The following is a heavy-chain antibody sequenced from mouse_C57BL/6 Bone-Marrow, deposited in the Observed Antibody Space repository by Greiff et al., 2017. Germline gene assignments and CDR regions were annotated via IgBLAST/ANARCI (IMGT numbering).Heavy chain of an antibody. CDR2: IYPGDGDT. CDR3: ARATTVVAPCFDY. J-gene: IGHJ2*01. CDR1: GYAFSSSW. Sequence: QVQLQQSGPELVKPGASVKISCKASGYAFSSSWMNWVKQRPGKGLEWIGRIYPGDGDTNYNGKFKGKATLTSDKSSSTAYMQLSSLTSEDSAVYFCARATTVVAPCFDYWGQGTTLTVSS. V-gene: IGHV1-82*01. D-gene: IGHD1-1*01.